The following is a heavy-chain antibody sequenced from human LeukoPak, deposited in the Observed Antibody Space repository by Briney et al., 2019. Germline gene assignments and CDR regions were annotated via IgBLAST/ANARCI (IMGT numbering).Heavy chain of an antibody. V-gene: IGHV4-38-2*02. CDR1: GYSISSGYY. Sequence: SETLSLTCTVSGYSISSGYYWGWIRQPPGKGLEWIGSIYHSGSTYYNPSLKSRVTISVDMSKNQFSLKLSSVTAADTAVYYCAGYSSSSVRYYYMDVWGKGTTVTVSS. J-gene: IGHJ6*03. CDR3: AGYSSSSVRYYYMDV. D-gene: IGHD6-6*01. CDR2: IYHSGST.